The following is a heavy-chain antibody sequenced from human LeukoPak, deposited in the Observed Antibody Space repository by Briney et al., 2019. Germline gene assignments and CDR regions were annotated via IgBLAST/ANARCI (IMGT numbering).Heavy chain of an antibody. V-gene: IGHV4-59*08. CDR1: GASISSYY. J-gene: IGHJ4*02. CDR3: ARLSTYYDSSDYYYLYYFDY. D-gene: IGHD3-22*01. CDR2: IHYSGST. Sequence: SETLSLTCTVSGASISSYYWSWIRQPPGKGLEWIGYIHYSGSTNYNPSLKSRVTISVDTSKNQFSLNLSSVTAADTAVCYCARLSTYYDSSDYYYLYYFDYWGQGTLVTVSS.